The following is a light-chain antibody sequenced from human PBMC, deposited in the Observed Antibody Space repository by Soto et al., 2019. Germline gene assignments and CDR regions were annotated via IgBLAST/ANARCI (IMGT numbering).Light chain of an antibody. V-gene: IGKV3-15*01. CDR1: QSVSDK. J-gene: IGKJ1*01. CDR2: HES. Sequence: PHSPATLSVSPGERDTLSCRVSQSVSDKLAWYQQKPGQAPRLLIYHESARATGIPAAVSGSGSSTAFTLSISSLQSEDFAVYYCQQYTTWPPWTFGQGTKVDI. CDR3: QQYTTWPPWT.